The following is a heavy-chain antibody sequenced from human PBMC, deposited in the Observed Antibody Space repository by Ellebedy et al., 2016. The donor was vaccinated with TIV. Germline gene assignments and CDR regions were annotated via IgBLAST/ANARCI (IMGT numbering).Heavy chain of an antibody. D-gene: IGHD4-11*01. CDR2: MHTSGST. CDR1: GGSINTHY. CDR3: ALQHNNLFNP. J-gene: IGHJ5*02. Sequence: SETLSLXXTDSGGSINTHYWTWIRQPAGKGLEWIGRMHTSGSTYYNPSLKSRVTMSVDTSKNQCSLKLSSVTAADTAVYYCALQHNNLFNPWGQGTLVTVSS. V-gene: IGHV4-4*07.